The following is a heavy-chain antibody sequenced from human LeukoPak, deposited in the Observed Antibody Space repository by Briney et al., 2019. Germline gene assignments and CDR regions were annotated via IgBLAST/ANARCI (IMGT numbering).Heavy chain of an antibody. Sequence: SETLSLTXTVSGGSISSSSYYWGWIRQPPGKGLEWIGSIYYSGSTYYNPSLKSRVTISVDTSKNQFSLKLSSVTAADTAVYYCARLTGIAVAQKWGQGTLVTVSS. V-gene: IGHV4-39*01. D-gene: IGHD6-19*01. J-gene: IGHJ4*02. CDR3: ARLTGIAVAQK. CDR1: GGSISSSSYY. CDR2: IYYSGST.